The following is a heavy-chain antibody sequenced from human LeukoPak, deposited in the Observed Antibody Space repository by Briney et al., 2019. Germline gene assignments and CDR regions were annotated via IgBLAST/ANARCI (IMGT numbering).Heavy chain of an antibody. D-gene: IGHD3-3*01. CDR3: ARDNVDWRELDY. V-gene: IGHV4-4*07. Sequence: SETLSLTCTVSGGSISSYYWSWIRQPAGKGLEWIGRIYTSGSTNHNPSLKSRVTMSVDTSKNQFSLKLSSVTAADTAVYYCARDNVDWRELDYWGQGTLVTVSS. CDR2: IYTSGST. CDR1: GGSISSYY. J-gene: IGHJ4*02.